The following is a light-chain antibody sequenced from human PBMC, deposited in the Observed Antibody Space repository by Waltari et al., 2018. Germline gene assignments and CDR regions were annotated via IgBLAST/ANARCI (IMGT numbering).Light chain of an antibody. CDR1: SNDVGGYNY. CDR3: CSYAGSSSLV. CDR2: DVS. J-gene: IGLJ3*02. Sequence: QSALTQPRSVSGSPGQSVTISCSGTSNDVGGYNYVSWYQQHPGKAPKLIIYDVSKRPSGVPDRFSGSKSGNMASLTISGLQSEDEADYFCCSYAGSSSLVFGGGSSLTVL. V-gene: IGLV2-11*01.